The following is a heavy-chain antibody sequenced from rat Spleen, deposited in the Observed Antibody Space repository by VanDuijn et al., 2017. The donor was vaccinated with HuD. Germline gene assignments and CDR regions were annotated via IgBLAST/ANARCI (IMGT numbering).Heavy chain of an antibody. J-gene: IGHJ1*01. V-gene: IGHV5-46*01. Sequence: EVQLVESGGGLVQPGRSMKLSCAASGFIFSSFPMAWVRQAPTKGLEWVAYISAGGDSTYYGDSVKGRFTISRDNTKNTLYLQMDNLRSEDTATYYCARAGYLRDWYFDFWGPGTMVTVSS. D-gene: IGHD2-2*01. CDR1: GFIFSSFP. CDR2: ISAGGDST. CDR3: ARAGYLRDWYFDF.